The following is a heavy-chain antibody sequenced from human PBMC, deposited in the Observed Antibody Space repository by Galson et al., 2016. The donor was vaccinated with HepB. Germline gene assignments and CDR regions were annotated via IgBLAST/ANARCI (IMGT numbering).Heavy chain of an antibody. CDR3: ARDGGGSLQH. CDR1: GFTFRSYA. CDR2: ISYDGNNK. J-gene: IGHJ4*02. D-gene: IGHD2-15*01. V-gene: IGHV3-30-3*01. Sequence: SLRLSCAASGFTFRSYAMHWVRQAPGKGLGWVAVISYDGNNKYYADSVKGRFTISRDNSKNTLYVQTNSLRGEDTALYYCARDGGGSLQHWGQGTLVTVSS.